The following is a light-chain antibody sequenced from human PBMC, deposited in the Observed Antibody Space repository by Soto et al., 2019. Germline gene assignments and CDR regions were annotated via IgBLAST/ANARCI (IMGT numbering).Light chain of an antibody. CDR1: QSVSSSY. Sequence: EIVLTQSPGTLSLSPGERATLSCMASQSVSSSYLAWYQQKPGQAPRLLIYGASSRATGIPDRFSGSGSGTEFTLTISRLEPEDFAVYYCQQYGSSSITFGQGTRLEIK. CDR3: QQYGSSSIT. J-gene: IGKJ5*01. V-gene: IGKV3-20*01. CDR2: GAS.